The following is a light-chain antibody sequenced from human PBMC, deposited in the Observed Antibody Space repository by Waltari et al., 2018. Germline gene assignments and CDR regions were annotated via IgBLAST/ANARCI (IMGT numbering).Light chain of an antibody. V-gene: IGKV3-15*01. CDR3: QQYNRWPST. CDR1: QSLTSN. CDR2: GAS. Sequence: VMTQSPAILSVSPGARVTLSCRASQSLTSNLAWYQQKPGQPPRLLIFGASTRATGVSDRFSGSGTTTQFSLTISSLQPEDFAIYFCQQYNRWPSTFGQGTKLDIK. J-gene: IGKJ2*01.